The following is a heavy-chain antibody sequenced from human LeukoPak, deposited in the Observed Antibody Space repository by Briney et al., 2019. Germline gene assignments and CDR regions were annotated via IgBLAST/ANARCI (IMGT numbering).Heavy chain of an antibody. V-gene: IGHV5-51*01. CDR3: ARSSHYYYGSGPLHAYYFDY. D-gene: IGHD3-10*01. Sequence: RESLKISCKGSGHSFTSYWIGWVRQKPGKGLEWMGIIYPGAADTRNSPSLQGQVIISVDKSISTAYLQWSSLKASDTAMYYCARSSHYYYGSGPLHAYYFDYWGQGTLVTVSS. CDR2: IYPGAADT. J-gene: IGHJ4*02. CDR1: GHSFTSYW.